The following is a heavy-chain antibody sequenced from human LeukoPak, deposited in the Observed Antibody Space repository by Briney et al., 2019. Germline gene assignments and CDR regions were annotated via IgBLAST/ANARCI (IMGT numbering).Heavy chain of an antibody. J-gene: IGHJ5*02. CDR1: GYTFTGYY. D-gene: IGHD1-1*01. Sequence: GASVKVSCKSSGYTFTGYYMHWVRQAPGQGLEWMGWINPNSGGTNYAQKFQGRVTMTRDTSISTAYMELSRLRSDDTAVYYWARQDAVHNWFDHWGEGTLVTVSS. CDR2: INPNSGGT. CDR3: ARQDAVHNWFDH. V-gene: IGHV1-2*02.